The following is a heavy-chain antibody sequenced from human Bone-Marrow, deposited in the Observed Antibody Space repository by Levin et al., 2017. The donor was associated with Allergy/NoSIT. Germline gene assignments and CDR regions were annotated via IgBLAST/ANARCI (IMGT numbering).Heavy chain of an antibody. Sequence: GGSLRLSCTASESSFRTYVMSWVRQAPGKGLEWVSGISGGGANTYYADSVKGRFTISRDNSRFTLNLQMTSLRVEDTALYYCAREKTGPRGGFDIWGQGTMVIVSS. CDR3: AREKTGPRGGFDI. CDR2: ISGGGANT. J-gene: IGHJ3*02. CDR1: ESSFRTYV. D-gene: IGHD1-1*01. V-gene: IGHV3-23*01.